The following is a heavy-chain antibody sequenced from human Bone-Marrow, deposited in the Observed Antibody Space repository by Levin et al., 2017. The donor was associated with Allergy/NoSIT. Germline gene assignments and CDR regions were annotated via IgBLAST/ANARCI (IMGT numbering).Heavy chain of an antibody. J-gene: IGHJ5*02. D-gene: IGHD1-26*01. Sequence: SQTLSLTCAVSGGSISSGNWWSWVRQPPGKGLEWIGEVYQSGTTNNNPSLKSRVIISVDKSKNQFSLNLTSVTAADTAIYYYARGGGSYYWFDPWGQGTLVTVFS. CDR3: ARGGGSYYWFDP. CDR2: VYQSGTT. CDR1: GGSISSGNW. V-gene: IGHV4-4*02.